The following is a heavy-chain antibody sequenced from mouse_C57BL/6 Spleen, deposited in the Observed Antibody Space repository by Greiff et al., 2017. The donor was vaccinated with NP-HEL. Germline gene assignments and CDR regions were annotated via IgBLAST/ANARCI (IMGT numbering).Heavy chain of an antibody. V-gene: IGHV5-4*01. CDR3: ARNSLYYYGSSYGGYFDY. CDR2: ISDGGSYT. J-gene: IGHJ2*01. D-gene: IGHD1-1*01. Sequence: EVQRVESGGGLVKPGGSLKLSCAASGFTFSSYAMSWVRQTPEKRLEWVATISDGGSYTYYPDNVKGRFTISRDNAKNNLYLQMSHLKSEDTAMYYCARNSLYYYGSSYGGYFDYWGQGTTLTVSS. CDR1: GFTFSSYA.